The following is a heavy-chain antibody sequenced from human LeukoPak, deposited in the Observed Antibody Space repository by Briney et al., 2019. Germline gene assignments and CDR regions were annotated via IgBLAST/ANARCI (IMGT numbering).Heavy chain of an antibody. V-gene: IGHV1-2*02. CDR2: INPNSGGT. J-gene: IGHJ4*02. Sequence: ASVKVSCKASGGTFSSYAISWVRQAPGQGLEWMGWINPNSGGTNYAQKFQGRVTMTRDTSISTAYMELSRLRSDDTAVYYCAREGSSGYYQYYFDYWGQGTLVTVSS. CDR1: GGTFSSYA. D-gene: IGHD3-22*01. CDR3: AREGSSGYYQYYFDY.